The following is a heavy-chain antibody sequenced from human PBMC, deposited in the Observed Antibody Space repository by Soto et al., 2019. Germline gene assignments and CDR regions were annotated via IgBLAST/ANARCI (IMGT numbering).Heavy chain of an antibody. V-gene: IGHV3-30-3*01. D-gene: IGHD2-21*02. CDR2: ISYDGSNK. J-gene: IGHJ6*02. CDR3: ARDTGAYCGGDCYSPGDYHYGMDV. Sequence: GGSLRLSCAASGFTFSSYAMHWVRQAPGKGLEWVAVISYDGSNKYYADSVKGRFTISRDNSKNTLYLQMNSLRAEDTAVYYCARDTGAYCGGDCYSPGDYHYGMDVWGQGTTVTVSS. CDR1: GFTFSSYA.